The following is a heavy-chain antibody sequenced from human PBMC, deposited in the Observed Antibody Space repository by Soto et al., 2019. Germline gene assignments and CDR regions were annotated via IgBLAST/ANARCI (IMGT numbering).Heavy chain of an antibody. CDR3: ARDQRSGQWLDYYYYGMDV. Sequence: ASVKVSCKASGYTFTSYAMHWVRQAPGQRLEWMGWINAGNGITKYSQKFQGRVTITRDTSASTAYMELSSLRSEDTAVYYCARDQRSGQWLDYYYYGMDVWGQGTTVTVSS. J-gene: IGHJ6*02. CDR2: INAGNGIT. D-gene: IGHD6-19*01. V-gene: IGHV1-3*01. CDR1: GYTFTSYA.